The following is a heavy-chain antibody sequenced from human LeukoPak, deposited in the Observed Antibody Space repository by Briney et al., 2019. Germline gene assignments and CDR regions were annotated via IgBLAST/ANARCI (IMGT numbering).Heavy chain of an antibody. D-gene: IGHD2-2*01. CDR1: AFTFRNYW. CDR3: ARYCSSTSCNDAFDM. V-gene: IGHV3-7*01. CDR2: IKHDGSEK. Sequence: GGSLRVSCEASAFTFRNYWMSWVRQAPGKGLEWVANIKHDGSEKYYVDSVKGRFTISRDKAKNSLYLQMNNLRAEDTAVYYCARYCSSTSCNDAFDMWGQGTMVTVSS. J-gene: IGHJ3*02.